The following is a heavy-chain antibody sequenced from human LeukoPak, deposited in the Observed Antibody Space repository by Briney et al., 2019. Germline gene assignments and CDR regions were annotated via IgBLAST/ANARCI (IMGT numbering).Heavy chain of an antibody. CDR2: ISAYNGNT. CDR1: GYTFTSYG. CDR3: ARGSIGPVGLWFGELPYYYYGMDV. J-gene: IGHJ6*02. Sequence: ASVKVSCKASGYTFTSYGISWVRQAPGQGLEWMGWISAYNGNTNCAQKLQGRVTMTTDTSTSTAYMELRSLRSDDTAVYYCARGSIGPVGLWFGELPYYYYGMDVWGQGTTVTVSS. D-gene: IGHD3-10*01. V-gene: IGHV1-18*01.